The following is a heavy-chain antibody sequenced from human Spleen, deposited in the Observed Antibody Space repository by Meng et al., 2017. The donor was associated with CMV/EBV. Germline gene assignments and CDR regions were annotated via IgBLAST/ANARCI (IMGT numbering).Heavy chain of an antibody. CDR1: GYTFSIYG. Sequence: ASVKVSCKASGYTFSIYGVTWVRQAPGQGLEWMGWISARNGNTKYAQKFQGRVTLTTDTSASTSYLEVGSLRSDDTAVYYCARVGLSSGPYDFYFDHWGQGTLVTVSS. J-gene: IGHJ4*02. D-gene: IGHD6-19*01. CDR3: ARVGLSSGPYDFYFDH. V-gene: IGHV1-18*01. CDR2: ISARNGNT.